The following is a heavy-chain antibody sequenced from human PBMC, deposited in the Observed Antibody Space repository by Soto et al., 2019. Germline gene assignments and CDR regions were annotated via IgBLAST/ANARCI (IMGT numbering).Heavy chain of an antibody. CDR1: GYTFTSYD. Sequence: QVQLVQSGAEVKKPGASVKVSCKASGYTFTSYDINWVRQATGQGLEWMGWMNPNSGNTGYAQKFQGRVTMTRNTSISHVYMELSSLRCEDTAVYYGARGRLWFGALDAFDIWGQGTMVTVSS. V-gene: IGHV1-8*01. D-gene: IGHD3-10*01. CDR2: MNPNSGNT. CDR3: ARGRLWFGALDAFDI. J-gene: IGHJ3*02.